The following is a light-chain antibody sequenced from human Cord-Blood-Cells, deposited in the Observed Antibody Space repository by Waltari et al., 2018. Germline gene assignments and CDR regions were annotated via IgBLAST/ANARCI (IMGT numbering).Light chain of an antibody. J-gene: IGKJ3*01. V-gene: IGKV1-39*01. CDR3: QQSYSTPFT. CDR2: AAS. Sequence: DIQMTQSPSSLSASVGDSVTITCRASQSISSYLNWYQQKPGKAPKLLIYAASSLQSGVPSRFSCRGSWTDFTLTISRLQPEDFSTYYCQQSYSTPFTFGPGTKVDIK. CDR1: QSISSY.